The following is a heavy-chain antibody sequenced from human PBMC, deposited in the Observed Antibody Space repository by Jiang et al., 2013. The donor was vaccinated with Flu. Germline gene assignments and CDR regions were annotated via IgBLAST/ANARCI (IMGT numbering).Heavy chain of an antibody. CDR1: GGSISTYY. J-gene: IGHJ3*02. D-gene: IGHD3-22*01. CDR3: ARDLDYDSDYSDAFDI. CDR2: IHHTGST. Sequence: LLKPSETLSLTCTISGGSISTYYWSWIRQSPGKGLEWIGYIHHTGSTGYNPSLRSRVTMSLDTSRTQFSLHLTSVTVADTAVYHCARDLDYDSDYSDAFDIWGRGTMVTVSS. V-gene: IGHV4-59*01.